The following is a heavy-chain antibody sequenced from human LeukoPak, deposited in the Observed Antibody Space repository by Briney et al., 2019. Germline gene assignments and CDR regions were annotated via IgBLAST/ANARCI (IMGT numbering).Heavy chain of an antibody. CDR1: GGSISSYY. Sequence: SETLSLTCSVSGGSISSYYWSWLRQPPGKGLKWSGYIYYSGSTNYNPSLKSRVTISVDTSKNQFSLKLSSVTASDTAVYYCARVLVPAAMTVGFDPWGQGTLVTVSS. V-gene: IGHV4-59*01. CDR3: ARVLVPAAMTVGFDP. J-gene: IGHJ5*02. CDR2: IYYSGST. D-gene: IGHD2-2*01.